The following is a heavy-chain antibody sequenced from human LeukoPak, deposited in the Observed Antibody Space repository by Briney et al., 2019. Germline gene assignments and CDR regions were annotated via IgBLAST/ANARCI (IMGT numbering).Heavy chain of an antibody. CDR2: IYSGGST. Sequence: GGSLRLSCAASGFTVSSNYMSWVRRAPGKGLEWVSVIYSGGSTYYADSVKGRFTISRDNSKNTLYLQMNSLRAEDTAVYYCARDHLELPHYYYYGMDVWGQGTTVTVSS. CDR1: GFTVSSNY. D-gene: IGHD1-26*01. V-gene: IGHV3-53*01. CDR3: ARDHLELPHYYYYGMDV. J-gene: IGHJ6*02.